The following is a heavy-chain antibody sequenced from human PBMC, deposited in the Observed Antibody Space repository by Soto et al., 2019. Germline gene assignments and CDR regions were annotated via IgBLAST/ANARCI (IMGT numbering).Heavy chain of an antibody. J-gene: IGHJ5*02. Sequence: SETLSLTCAVHGGSFSGYYWSWIRQPPGKGLDWIGEINRSGSTNYKPSLKSRVTMSVDTSKSQFFLNLTSVTAADTAVYYCARGRYYYDNSGSQGWFDPWGQGTLVTVSS. V-gene: IGHV4-34*01. D-gene: IGHD3-22*01. CDR3: ARGRYYYDNSGSQGWFDP. CDR1: GGSFSGYY. CDR2: INRSGST.